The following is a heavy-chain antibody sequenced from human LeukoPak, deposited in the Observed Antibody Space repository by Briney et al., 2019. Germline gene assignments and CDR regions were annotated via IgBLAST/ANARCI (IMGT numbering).Heavy chain of an antibody. D-gene: IGHD3-10*01. V-gene: IGHV3-11*04. CDR2: IVSSGSPI. Sequence: PGGSLRLSCAASGFTFSDYYMSWIRQAPGKGLEWVSYIVSSGSPIYYTDSVKGRFTISRDNAENSLYLQMNSLRAEDTAVYYCARDFTNYGSGSCWGQGTLVTVSS. J-gene: IGHJ4*02. CDR3: ARDFTNYGSGSC. CDR1: GFTFSDYY.